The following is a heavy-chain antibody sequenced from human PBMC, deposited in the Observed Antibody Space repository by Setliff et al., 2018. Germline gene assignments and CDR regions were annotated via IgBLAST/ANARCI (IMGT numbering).Heavy chain of an antibody. D-gene: IGHD4-17*01. Sequence: PGRSLRLSCAASGFTFRSYWMSWVRQAPGKGLEWVANIKKDGSIKYYLDSVRGRFTISRDNAENSLTLQMNSLRVEDTAVYYCSRDLQGSGDYVVDYWGQGTLVTVSS. CDR1: GFTFRSYW. J-gene: IGHJ4*02. CDR3: SRDLQGSGDYVVDY. V-gene: IGHV3-7*01. CDR2: IKKDGSIK.